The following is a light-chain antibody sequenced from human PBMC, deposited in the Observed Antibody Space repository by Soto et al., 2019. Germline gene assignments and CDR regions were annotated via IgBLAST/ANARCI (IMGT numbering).Light chain of an antibody. Sequence: QSALTQPASVSGSPGQSITISCTGTSSDVGGYNYVSWYQQHPGKAPKFMIYDVSTRPSGVYSRFSGSKSGNTASLTISGLQAEDEADYYCSSYTKSDSWVFGGGTKLTVL. V-gene: IGLV2-14*03. CDR2: DVS. CDR1: SSDVGGYNY. J-gene: IGLJ3*02. CDR3: SSYTKSDSWV.